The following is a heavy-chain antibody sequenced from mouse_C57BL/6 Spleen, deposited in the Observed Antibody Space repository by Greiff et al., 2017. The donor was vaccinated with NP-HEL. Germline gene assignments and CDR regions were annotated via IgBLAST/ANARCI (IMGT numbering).Heavy chain of an antibody. V-gene: IGHV1-80*01. CDR1: GYAFSSYW. J-gene: IGHJ3*01. CDR2: IYPGDGDT. CDR3: ARCAEVYDVYYSAWFAY. Sequence: QVQLKESGAELVKPGASVKISCKASGYAFSSYWMNWVKQRPGKGLEWIGQIYPGDGDTNYNGKFKGKATLTADKSSSTAYMQLSSLTSEDSAVYFCARCAEVYDVYYSAWFAYWGQGTLVTVSA. D-gene: IGHD2-3*01.